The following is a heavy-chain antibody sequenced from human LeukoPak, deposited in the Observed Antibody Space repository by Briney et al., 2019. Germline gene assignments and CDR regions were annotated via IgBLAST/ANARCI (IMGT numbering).Heavy chain of an antibody. CDR2: ISYDGSET. CDR3: AKDRGGTMVRGVYYYYGMDD. J-gene: IGHJ6*02. CDR1: GFAFRTYG. D-gene: IGHD3-10*01. V-gene: IGHV3-30*18. Sequence: GRSLRLSCAASGFAFRTYGMHWVRQAPGKGLEWVAVISYDGSETHNADSVKGRFTISRDNSKNMLYLEMNSLRTEDTAVYYCAKDRGGTMVRGVYYYYGMDDWGQGTTVTVSS.